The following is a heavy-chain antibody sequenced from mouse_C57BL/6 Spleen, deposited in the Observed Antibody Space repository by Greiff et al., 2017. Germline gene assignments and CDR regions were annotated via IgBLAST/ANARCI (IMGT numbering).Heavy chain of an antibody. CDR2: INYDGSST. CDR1: GFTFSDYY. D-gene: IGHD2-1*01. CDR3: ARDHYGNYFDY. V-gene: IGHV5-16*01. J-gene: IGHJ2*01. Sequence: EVQLVESEGGLVQPGSSMKLSCTASGFTFSDYYMAWVRQVPEKGLEWVANINYDGSSTYYLDSLKSRFIISRDNAKNILYLQMSSLKSEDTATYYWARDHYGNYFDYWGQGTTLTVSS.